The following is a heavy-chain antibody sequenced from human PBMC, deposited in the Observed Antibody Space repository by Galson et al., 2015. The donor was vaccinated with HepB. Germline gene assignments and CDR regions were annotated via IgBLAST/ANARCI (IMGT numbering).Heavy chain of an antibody. V-gene: IGHV4-59*01. D-gene: IGHD2-21*01. CDR2: IYYSGST. J-gene: IGHJ5*02. CDR3: ARSIQPNWFDP. Sequence: TLSLTCTVSGGSISSYYWSWIRQPPGKGLEWIGYIYYSGSTNYNPSLKSRVTISVDTSKNQFSLKLSSVTAADTAVYYCARSIQPNWFDPWGQGTLVTVSS. CDR1: GGSISSYY.